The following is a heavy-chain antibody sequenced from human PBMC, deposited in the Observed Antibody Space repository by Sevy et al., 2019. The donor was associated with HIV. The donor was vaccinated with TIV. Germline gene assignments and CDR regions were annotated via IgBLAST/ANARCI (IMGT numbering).Heavy chain of an antibody. Sequence: GGSLRLSCGASGFTFSTYWMSWVRQAPGKGLEWVANIKQDGSEKYYVDSVKGRFTISRDNAKNSLSLQMNSLRAEDTAVYYCARAGITIFGVGRPSYYNRDVWGQGTTVTVSS. V-gene: IGHV3-7*04. CDR1: GFTFSTYW. D-gene: IGHD3-3*01. CDR3: ARAGITIFGVGRPSYYNRDV. J-gene: IGHJ6*02. CDR2: IKQDGSEK.